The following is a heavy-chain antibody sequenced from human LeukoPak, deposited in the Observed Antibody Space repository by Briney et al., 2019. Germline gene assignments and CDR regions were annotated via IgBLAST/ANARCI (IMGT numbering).Heavy chain of an antibody. CDR2: INTNTGNP. V-gene: IGHV7-4-1*02. Sequence: RRASVKVSCKASGYTFTSYAMNWVRQAPGQGLEWMGWINTNTGNPTYAQGFTGRFVFSLDTSVSTAYLQISSLKAEGTAVYYCARKSVAATPRDIVYQYYSMDVWGKGTTVTVSS. J-gene: IGHJ6*03. CDR3: ARKSVAATPRDIVYQYYSMDV. D-gene: IGHD2-15*01. CDR1: GYTFTSYA.